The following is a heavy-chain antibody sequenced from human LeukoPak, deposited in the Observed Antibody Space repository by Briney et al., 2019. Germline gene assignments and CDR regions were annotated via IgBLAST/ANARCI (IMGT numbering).Heavy chain of an antibody. CDR3: ARSPLRFLEWLCGMDV. Sequence: ASVKVSCKASGYTFTGYYMHWVRQAPGQGLEWMGWINPNSGGTNYAQKFQGRVTMTRDTSISTAYMELSRLRSDDTAVYYCARSPLRFLEWLCGMDVWGQGTTVTVSS. J-gene: IGHJ6*02. CDR2: INPNSGGT. D-gene: IGHD3-3*01. V-gene: IGHV1-2*02. CDR1: GYTFTGYY.